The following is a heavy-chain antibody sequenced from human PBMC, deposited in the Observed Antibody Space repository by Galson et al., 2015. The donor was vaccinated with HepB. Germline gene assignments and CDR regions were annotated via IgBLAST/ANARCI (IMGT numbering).Heavy chain of an antibody. V-gene: IGHV3-23*01. Sequence: SLRLSCAASGFTFSNYAMHWVRQAPGKGLEWVSSITSSGGNSYYTDSVKGRFTVSRDNSKNTLLLQLNNLRAEDTAMYFCAKDGIMVANNPYHFHYWGQGTLVTVSS. D-gene: IGHD2-15*01. CDR2: ITSSGGNS. CDR3: AKDGIMVANNPYHFHY. CDR1: GFTFSNYA. J-gene: IGHJ4*02.